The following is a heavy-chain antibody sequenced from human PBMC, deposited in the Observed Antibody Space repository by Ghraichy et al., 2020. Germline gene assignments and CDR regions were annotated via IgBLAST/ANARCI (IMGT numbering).Heavy chain of an antibody. Sequence: ASVKVSCKASDYTFSSYGIAWVRQAPGQGLEWMGWISGYNGNTNYAQNFQGRVTMTIDISTTTAYVELRGLSSDDTAVYFCARTRQAHWYFDLWGRGTLVTVSS. CDR1: DYTFSSYG. V-gene: IGHV1-18*01. CDR3: ARTRQAHWYFDL. J-gene: IGHJ2*01. CDR2: ISGYNGNT.